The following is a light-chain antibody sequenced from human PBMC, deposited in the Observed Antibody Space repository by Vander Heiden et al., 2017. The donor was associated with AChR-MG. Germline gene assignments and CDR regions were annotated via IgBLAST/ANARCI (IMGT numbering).Light chain of an antibody. CDR1: QSISSW. CDR2: DAS. CDR3: QQYNSYPRT. V-gene: IGKV1-5*01. J-gene: IGKJ1*01. Sequence: DIQVTQSPSTLSASVGDRVTITCRASQSISSWLAWYQQKPGKAPNLLIYDASSLESGVQLRFSGSGSGTEFTLTISSLQPDDFATYYCQQYNSYPRTFGQGTKVEIK.